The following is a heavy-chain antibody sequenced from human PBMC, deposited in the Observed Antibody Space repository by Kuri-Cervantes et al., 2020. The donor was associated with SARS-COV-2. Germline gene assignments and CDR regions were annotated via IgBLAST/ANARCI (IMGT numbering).Heavy chain of an antibody. CDR2: ISGSGGST. V-gene: IGHV3-23*01. Sequence: GESRKISCAASGFTFSSYAMSWVRQAPGKGLEWVSAISGSGGSTYYADSVKGRFTISRDNSKNTLYLQINSLTAEDTSVYYCAKTTMVKGVIISGWIDNWCQGTLVTVSS. J-gene: IGHJ4*02. CDR1: GFTFSSYA. D-gene: IGHD3-10*01. CDR3: AKTTMVKGVIISGWIDN.